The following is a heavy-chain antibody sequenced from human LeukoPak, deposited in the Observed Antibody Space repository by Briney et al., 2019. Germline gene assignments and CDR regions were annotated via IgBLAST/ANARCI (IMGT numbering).Heavy chain of an antibody. Sequence: PSEALSLTCTVYGGSISIYYWSWIRQPAGKGLEWIGRIYTSGSTNYNPSLKSRVTMSVDTSKNQFSLKLSSVTAADTAVYYCARGYSSSPRRGTFDYWGQGTLVTVSS. CDR3: ARGYSSSPRRGTFDY. V-gene: IGHV4-4*07. CDR1: GGSISIYY. J-gene: IGHJ4*02. D-gene: IGHD6-6*01. CDR2: IYTSGST.